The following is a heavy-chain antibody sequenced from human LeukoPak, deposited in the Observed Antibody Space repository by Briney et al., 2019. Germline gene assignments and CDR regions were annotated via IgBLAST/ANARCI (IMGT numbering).Heavy chain of an antibody. CDR1: GFTFINYA. Sequence: GGSLRLSCAASGFTFINYAVQWVRQVAGKGLEWVSRIGTAGDTNYSGSVKGRFSISRENANNSLYLQMNSLRAGDTAVYYCASGYNYGNLALDFWGQGTMVIVSS. CDR2: IGTAGDT. CDR3: ASGYNYGNLALDF. D-gene: IGHD5-18*01. J-gene: IGHJ4*03. V-gene: IGHV3-13*01.